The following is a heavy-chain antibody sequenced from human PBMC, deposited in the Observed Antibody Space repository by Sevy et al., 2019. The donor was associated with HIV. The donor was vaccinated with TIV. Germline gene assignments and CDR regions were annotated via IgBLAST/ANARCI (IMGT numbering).Heavy chain of an antibody. CDR1: GFTCTDYW. CDR3: AREVGGFNWRPYYFDS. CDR2: IKQDESEK. Sequence: GGSLRLSCAASGFTCTDYWMSWVRQTPGKGLEWVATIKQDESEKYYVDSVKGRFAISRDNGKNSVSLQMNGLRVEDTALYYCAREVGGFNWRPYYFDSWGQGTLVTISS. D-gene: IGHD3-3*01. V-gene: IGHV3-7*01. J-gene: IGHJ4*02.